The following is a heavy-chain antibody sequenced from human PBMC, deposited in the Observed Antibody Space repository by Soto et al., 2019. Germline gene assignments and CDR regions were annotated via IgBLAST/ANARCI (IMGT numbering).Heavy chain of an antibody. D-gene: IGHD6-19*01. CDR1: GYTFTSYY. J-gene: IGHJ6*02. CDR2: INPSGGST. CDR3: ARDLIAVAGSYYYGMDV. Sequence: ASVKVSCKASGYTFTSYYMHWVRQAPGQGLEWMGIINPSGGSTSYAQKFQGRVTMTRDTSTSTVYMELSSLRSEDTAVYYCARDLIAVAGSYYYGMDVWGQGTTVTV. V-gene: IGHV1-46*01.